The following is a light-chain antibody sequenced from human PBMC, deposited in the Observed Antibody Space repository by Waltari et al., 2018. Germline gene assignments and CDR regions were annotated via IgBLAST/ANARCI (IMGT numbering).Light chain of an antibody. Sequence: DIVMTQTPESLALSLGAKDTPCSTSSRSVFSTSNKKNYLAWYQQRPGQPPKLVIYWASARESGVPDRFSGSGSGTDFTLTISSLQAEDVAVYYCQQYSRTPYTFGQGTKLDIK. CDR3: QQYSRTPYT. J-gene: IGKJ2*01. CDR2: WAS. CDR1: RSVFSTSNKKNY. V-gene: IGKV4-1*01.